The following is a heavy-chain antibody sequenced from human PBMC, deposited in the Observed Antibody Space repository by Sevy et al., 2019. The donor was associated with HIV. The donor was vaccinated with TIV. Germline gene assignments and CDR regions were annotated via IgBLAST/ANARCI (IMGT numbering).Heavy chain of an antibody. CDR2: ISGSGGST. CDR3: AKDYGSGSYYNSYYFDY. CDR1: GFTFSSYA. J-gene: IGHJ4*02. Sequence: GGSLRLSCAASGFTFSSYAMSWVRRAPGKGLEWVSAISGSGGSTYYADSVKGRFTISRDNSKNTLYLQMNSLRAEDTAVYYCAKDYGSGSYYNSYYFDYWGQGTLVTVSS. D-gene: IGHD3-10*01. V-gene: IGHV3-23*01.